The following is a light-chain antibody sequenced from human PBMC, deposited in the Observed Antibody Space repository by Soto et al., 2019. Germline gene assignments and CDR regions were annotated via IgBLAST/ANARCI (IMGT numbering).Light chain of an antibody. CDR3: QQRSNWPPHLT. Sequence: EIRLTQYPATLSLSPGERATLSCRASQSLSRYLAWYQQKPGQAPRLLIYDASNRATGIPARFSGSGSGTDFTLTISSLEPEDFAVYYCQQRSNWPPHLTFGQGTRLEIK. CDR1: QSLSRY. CDR2: DAS. V-gene: IGKV3-11*01. J-gene: IGKJ5*01.